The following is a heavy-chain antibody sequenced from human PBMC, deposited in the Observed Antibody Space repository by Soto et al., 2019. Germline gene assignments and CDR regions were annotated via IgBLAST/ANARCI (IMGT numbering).Heavy chain of an antibody. CDR3: AKDMRADSSGYYPPTFQH. CDR2: ISWDGGST. CDR1: GFTFDDYT. D-gene: IGHD3-22*01. V-gene: IGHV3-43*01. Sequence: GGSLRLSCAASGFTFDDYTMHWVRQAPGKGLEWVSLISWDGGSTYYADSVKGRFTISRDNSKNSLYLQMNSLRTEDTALYYCAKDMRADSSGYYPPTFQHWGQGTLVTVSS. J-gene: IGHJ1*01.